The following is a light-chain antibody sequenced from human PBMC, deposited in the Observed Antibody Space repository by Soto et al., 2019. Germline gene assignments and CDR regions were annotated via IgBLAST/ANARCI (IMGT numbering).Light chain of an antibody. CDR2: RAS. J-gene: IGKJ4*01. CDR1: QSVDHW. Sequence: DIQMTQSPFTLSASVGDRVTITCRASQSVDHWLAWYQQKPGKAPNLLIYRASTLQSGVPSRFSGSGSGTEFTLTISSLQPDDFATYYCQQFNVYPLTFGGGTKVEIK. CDR3: QQFNVYPLT. V-gene: IGKV1-5*03.